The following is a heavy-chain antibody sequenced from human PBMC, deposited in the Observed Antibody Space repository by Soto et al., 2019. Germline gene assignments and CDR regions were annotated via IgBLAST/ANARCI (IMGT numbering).Heavy chain of an antibody. CDR2: ISWNSGNI. V-gene: IGHV3-9*01. CDR3: AKDMKFEVRDGMDV. Sequence: GGSLRLSCAASGFTFDDYAMHWVRQAPGKGLEWVSGISWNSGNIGYADSVKGRFTISRDNAKNSLYLQMNSLRAEDTALYYCAKDMKFEVRDGMDVWGKGTTVTVSS. J-gene: IGHJ6*04. CDR1: GFTFDDYA. D-gene: IGHD2-2*01.